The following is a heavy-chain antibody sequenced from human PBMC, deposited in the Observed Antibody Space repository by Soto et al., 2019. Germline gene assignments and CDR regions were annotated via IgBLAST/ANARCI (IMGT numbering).Heavy chain of an antibody. Sequence: GASVKVSCKASGGTFSSYAISWVRQAPGQGLEWMGGIIPIFGTANYAQKFQGRVTMTTDTSTSTAYMELRSLRSDDTAVYYCARDSRPVYDFWSGYRGHYYYYGMDVWGQGTTVTVSS. CDR3: ARDSRPVYDFWSGYRGHYYYYGMDV. J-gene: IGHJ6*02. V-gene: IGHV1-69*05. CDR2: IIPIFGTA. D-gene: IGHD3-3*01. CDR1: GGTFSSYA.